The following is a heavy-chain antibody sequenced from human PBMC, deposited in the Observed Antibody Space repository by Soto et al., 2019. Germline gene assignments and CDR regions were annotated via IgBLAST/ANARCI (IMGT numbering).Heavy chain of an antibody. D-gene: IGHD2-2*01. J-gene: IGHJ6*03. CDR1: GGAFSGYY. CDR2: INHSGST. Sequence: SETLSLTCAVYGGAFSGYYWSWIRPPPGKGLEWIGEINHSGSTNYNPSLKSRVTISVDTSKNQFSLKLSSVTAADTAVYYCASTPPYQLPSDYYYYYMDVWGKGTTVTVS. CDR3: ASTPPYQLPSDYYYYYMDV. V-gene: IGHV4-34*01.